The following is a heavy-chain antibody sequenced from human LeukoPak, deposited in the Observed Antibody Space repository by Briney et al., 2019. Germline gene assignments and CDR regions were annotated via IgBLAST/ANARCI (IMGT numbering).Heavy chain of an antibody. J-gene: IGHJ6*02. CDR1: GDSFSSNSAA. V-gene: IGHV6-1*01. CDR3: ARDRGRQQLEYYYYYGMDV. D-gene: IGHD6-13*01. Sequence: SQTLSLTCAISGDSFSSNSAAWNWIRPSPSRGLEWLGRTYYRSKWYNDYAVSVKSRITINPDTSKNQFSLQLNSVTPEDTAVYYCARDRGRQQLEYYYYYGMDVSGQGTTVTVSS. CDR2: TYYRSKWYN.